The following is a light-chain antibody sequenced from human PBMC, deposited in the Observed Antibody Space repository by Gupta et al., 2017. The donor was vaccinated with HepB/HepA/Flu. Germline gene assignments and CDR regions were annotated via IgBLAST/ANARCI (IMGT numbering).Light chain of an antibody. CDR2: DAS. CDR3: IQNVQVPRR. J-gene: IGKJ4*02. Sequence: LPLTKSPSSLSASVGDRVPITCQASQDIASNLNWYQQRPSKAPKRLIYDASNLEVGVPARFSGSGSATKLTVTISSMKADDVATYYWIQNVQVPRRFGEGTKVEIK. CDR1: QDIASN. V-gene: IGKV1-33*01.